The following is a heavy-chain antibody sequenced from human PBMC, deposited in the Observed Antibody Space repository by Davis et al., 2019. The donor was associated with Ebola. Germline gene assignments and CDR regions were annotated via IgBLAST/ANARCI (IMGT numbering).Heavy chain of an antibody. CDR2: VKSKTDGGTV. J-gene: IGHJ4*02. Sequence: PGGSLRLSCVVSGFPFSEGWMSWVRQAPGKGLEWVGLVKSKTDGGTVDYAAPVKGRFNISRDDSKSTLFLHMRSLKTEDTAVYYCIVNLDYWGQGTLVTVSS. CDR1: GFPFSEGW. V-gene: IGHV3-15*01. CDR3: IVNLDY. D-gene: IGHD1-14*01.